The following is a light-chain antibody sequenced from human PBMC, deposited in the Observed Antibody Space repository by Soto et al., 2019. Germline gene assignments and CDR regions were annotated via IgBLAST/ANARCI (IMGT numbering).Light chain of an antibody. V-gene: IGLV2-14*01. CDR3: SSYTRSNTYV. CDR1: SGDVGGYNY. Sequence: QYVLAQPASVSGSPGQSIIISCTGTSGDVGGYNYVSWYQQHPGKAPKLMIYDVSNRTSGVSNRFSGSKSGNTASLTISGLQAEYEADYYCSSYTRSNTYVFGTGTKVTVL. J-gene: IGLJ1*01. CDR2: DVS.